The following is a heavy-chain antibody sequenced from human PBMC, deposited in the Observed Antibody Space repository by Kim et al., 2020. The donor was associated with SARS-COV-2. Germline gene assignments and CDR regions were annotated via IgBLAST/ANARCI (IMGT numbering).Heavy chain of an antibody. Sequence: GGSLRLSCAASGFTVSSNYMSWVRQAPGKGLEWVSVIYIGGSTYYADSVKGRFSISRDNSKNTLYLQMNSLRAEDTAVYYCARDPATYYYDSSGYFDYWGQGTLVTVSS. D-gene: IGHD3-22*01. V-gene: IGHV3-66*01. J-gene: IGHJ4*02. CDR1: GFTVSSNY. CDR2: IYIGGST. CDR3: ARDPATYYYDSSGYFDY.